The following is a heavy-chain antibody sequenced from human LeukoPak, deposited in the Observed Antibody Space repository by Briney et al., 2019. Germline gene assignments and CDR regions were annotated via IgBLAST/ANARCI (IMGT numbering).Heavy chain of an antibody. Sequence: PGGSLRLSCAASGLTFSDYSMTWVRQSPGKGLFWVSGISAGGGSTYYADSVKGRFTISRDNSRNTLYLQMNSLRAEDTAVYYCAKEDSAGGPNWFDPWGQGTLVTVSS. D-gene: IGHD3-16*01. CDR3: AKEDSAGGPNWFDP. CDR2: ISAGGGST. CDR1: GLTFSDYS. J-gene: IGHJ5*02. V-gene: IGHV3-23*01.